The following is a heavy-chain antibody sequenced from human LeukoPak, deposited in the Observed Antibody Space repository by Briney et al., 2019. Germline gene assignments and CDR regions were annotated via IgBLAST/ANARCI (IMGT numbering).Heavy chain of an antibody. CDR3: ARDDCSASSCQKHQNWFDP. V-gene: IGHV3-48*01. CDR2: ISSSSSTI. J-gene: IGHJ5*02. CDR1: GFTFSRYS. D-gene: IGHD2-2*01. Sequence: GGSLRLSCAASGFTFSRYSMNWGRQAPGKGLEWVSYISSSSSTIYYADSVKGRFTISRDNAKNSLYLQMNSLRAEDTAVYYCARDDCSASSCQKHQNWFDPWGQGTLVTVSS.